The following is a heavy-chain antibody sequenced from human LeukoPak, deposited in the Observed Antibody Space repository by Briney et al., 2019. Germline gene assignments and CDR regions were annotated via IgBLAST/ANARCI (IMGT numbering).Heavy chain of an antibody. J-gene: IGHJ4*02. CDR1: GGSFSGYY. CDR3: ARGSRGSGGSCYRN. Sequence: PSEILSLTCAVYGGSFSGYYWSWIRQPPGKGLEWIGEINHSGSTNYNPSLKSRVTISVDTSKNHFSLKLSSVTAADTAVYYCARGSRGSGGSCYRNWGQGTLVTVSS. V-gene: IGHV4-34*01. CDR2: INHSGST. D-gene: IGHD2-15*01.